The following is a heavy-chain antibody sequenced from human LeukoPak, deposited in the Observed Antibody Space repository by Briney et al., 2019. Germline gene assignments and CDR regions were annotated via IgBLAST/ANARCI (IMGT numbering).Heavy chain of an antibody. CDR2: ISAYNGNT. CDR3: ARVRKDSSGRNPPLGY. CDR1: GYTFTSYG. Sequence: ASVKVSCKASGYTFTSYGISWVRQAPGQGLEWMGWISAYNGNTNYAQKFQGRVTMTRNTSISTAYMELSSLRSEDTAVYYCARVRKDSSGRNPPLGYWGQGTLVTVSS. J-gene: IGHJ4*02. D-gene: IGHD6-19*01. V-gene: IGHV1-18*01.